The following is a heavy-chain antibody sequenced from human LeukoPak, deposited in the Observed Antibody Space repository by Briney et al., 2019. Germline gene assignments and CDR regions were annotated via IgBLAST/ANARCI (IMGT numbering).Heavy chain of an antibody. CDR2: IYTSGST. CDR3: AGVDTAIGAFDI. J-gene: IGHJ3*02. V-gene: IGHV4-61*02. D-gene: IGHD5-18*01. CDR1: GGSISSGSYY. Sequence: SETLSLTCTVSGGSISSGSYYWSWIRQPAGKGLEWIGRIYTSGSTNYNPSLKSRVTMSVDTSKNQFSLKLSSVTAADTAVYYCAGVDTAIGAFDIWGQGTMVTVSS.